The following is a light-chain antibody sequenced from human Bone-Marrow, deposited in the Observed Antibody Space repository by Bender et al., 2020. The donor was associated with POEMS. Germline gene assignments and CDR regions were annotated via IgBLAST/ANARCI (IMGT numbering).Light chain of an antibody. V-gene: IGLV2-14*02. CDR3: AAWDAGLSGGV. J-gene: IGLJ3*02. CDR2: EVS. CDR1: SSDVGTYNL. Sequence: QSALTQPASVSGSPGQSITISCTGTSSDVGTYNLVSWYQHHPGKGPKLMLFEVSQRPSGVPDRFYAFKSGTSASLAISGLQSEDEADYYCAAWDAGLSGGVFGGGTKLTVL.